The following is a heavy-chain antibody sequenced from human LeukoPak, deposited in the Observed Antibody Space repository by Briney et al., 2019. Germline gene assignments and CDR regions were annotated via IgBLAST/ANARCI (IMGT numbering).Heavy chain of an antibody. CDR1: GYTFTGYY. J-gene: IGHJ4*02. Sequence: ASVKVSCKASGYTFTGYYMHWVRQAPGQGPEWMGWINPNSGGTNYAQKFQGRVTMTRDTSISTAYMELSRLRSDDTAVYYCAREGCSSTSCLYYFDYWGQGTLVTVSS. CDR3: AREGCSSTSCLYYFDY. V-gene: IGHV1-2*02. D-gene: IGHD2-2*01. CDR2: INPNSGGT.